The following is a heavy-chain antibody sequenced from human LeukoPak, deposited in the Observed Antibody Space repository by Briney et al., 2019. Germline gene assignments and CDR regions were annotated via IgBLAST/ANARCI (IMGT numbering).Heavy chain of an antibody. J-gene: IGHJ4*02. CDR1: GGSISSYY. Sequence: PSETLSLTCTVSGGSISSYYWSWIRQPPGKGLEWIGYIYYSGSTNYNPSLKSRVTISVDTSKNQFSLRLTSVTAADTAMYYCARGRNDFDYWGQGTLVTVSS. CDR2: IYYSGST. CDR3: ARGRNDFDY. V-gene: IGHV4-59*01. D-gene: IGHD1-1*01.